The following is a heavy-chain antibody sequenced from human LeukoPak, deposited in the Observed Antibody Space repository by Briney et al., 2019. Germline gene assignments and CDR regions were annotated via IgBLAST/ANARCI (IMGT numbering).Heavy chain of an antibody. V-gene: IGHV4-34*01. J-gene: IGHJ4*02. D-gene: IGHD4/OR15-4a*01. CDR2: INHGGST. Sequence: SETLSLTCAVYGGSLSGYYWSWIRQSPGKGLEWIGEINHGGSTNYNPSLKSRVTMSVDTSKNHFSLNLSSVTAADTAVYFCASEVRMSMGIEYWGQGTLVTVSS. CDR3: ASEVRMSMGIEY. CDR1: GGSLSGYY.